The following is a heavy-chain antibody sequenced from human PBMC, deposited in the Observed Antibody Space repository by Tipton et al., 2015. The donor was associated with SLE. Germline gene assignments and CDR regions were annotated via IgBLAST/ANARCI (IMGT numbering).Heavy chain of an antibody. J-gene: IGHJ4*02. D-gene: IGHD3-16*02. CDR2: FFHHGNT. V-gene: IGHV4-38-2*01. CDR1: GFSITTAYS. Sequence: TLSLTCAVSGFSITTAYSWGWIRQPPGKGLEWIGSFFHHGNTYYNPSLRGRVTISVDTSKNHLSVRLSSVTAADTAMYFCARSPTYDYVWGSYHFDNWGQGTLVTVSS. CDR3: ARSPTYDYVWGSYHFDN.